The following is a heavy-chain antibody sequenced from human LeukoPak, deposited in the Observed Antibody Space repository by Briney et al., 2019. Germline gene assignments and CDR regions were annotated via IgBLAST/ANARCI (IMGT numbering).Heavy chain of an antibody. CDR1: GGTFSSYA. CDR3: ARDLCSSTSCYTGYWFDP. J-gene: IGHJ5*02. V-gene: IGHV1-69*05. Sequence: SVKVSCKASGGTFSSYAISWVRQAPGQGLEWMGGIIPIFGTANCAQKFQGRVTITTDESTSTAYMELSSLRSEDTAVYYCARDLCSSTSCYTGYWFDPWGQGTLVTVSS. D-gene: IGHD2-2*02. CDR2: IIPIFGTA.